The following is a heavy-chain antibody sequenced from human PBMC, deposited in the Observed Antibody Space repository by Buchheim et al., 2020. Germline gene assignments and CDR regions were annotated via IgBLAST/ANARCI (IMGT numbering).Heavy chain of an antibody. J-gene: IGHJ6*03. CDR2: ISGSGGST. V-gene: IGHV3-23*01. CDR3: AKTGNVDTAMAEGYYYYMDV. CDR1: GFTFSSYA. Sequence: EVQLLESGGGLVQPGGSLRLSCAASGFTFSSYAMSWVRQAPGKGLEWVSAISGSGGSTYYADSVKGRFTISRDNSKNTLYLQMNSLRAEDTAVYYCAKTGNVDTAMAEGYYYYMDVWGKGTT. D-gene: IGHD5-18*01.